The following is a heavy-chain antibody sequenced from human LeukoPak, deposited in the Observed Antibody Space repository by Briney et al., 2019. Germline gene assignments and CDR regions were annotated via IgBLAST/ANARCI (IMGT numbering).Heavy chain of an antibody. J-gene: IGHJ4*02. D-gene: IGHD3-22*01. CDR3: ARDRYYYDSSDYREFCNY. CDR2: IYYSGST. Sequence: SETLSLTCTVSGGSISSGDYYWSWIRQPPGKGLEWIGYIYYSGSTYYNPSLKSRVTISVDTSKNQFSLKLSSVTAADTAVYYCARDRYYYDSSDYREFCNYWGQGTLVTVSS. CDR1: GGSISSGDYY. V-gene: IGHV4-30-4*01.